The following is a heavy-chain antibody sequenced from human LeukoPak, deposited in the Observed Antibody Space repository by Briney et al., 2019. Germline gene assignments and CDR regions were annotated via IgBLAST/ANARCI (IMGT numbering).Heavy chain of an antibody. J-gene: IGHJ4*02. CDR3: AITTRLYGDSPYYFDY. V-gene: IGHV5-51*01. CDR2: IYPGDSDT. D-gene: IGHD4-17*01. Sequence: GESLKISCKGSGYSFSSHWIAWVRQMPGKGLEWMGIIYPGDSDTRYSPSFQGQVTISADKSISTAYLQWSSLKASDTAMYYCAITTRLYGDSPYYFDYWGQGTLVTVSS. CDR1: GYSFSSHW.